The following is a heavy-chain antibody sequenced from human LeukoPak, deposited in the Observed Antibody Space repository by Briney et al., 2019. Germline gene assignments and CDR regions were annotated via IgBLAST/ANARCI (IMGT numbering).Heavy chain of an antibody. CDR2: ISGRSDNT. J-gene: IGHJ4*02. Sequence: GVSLRLSCAASGFIFSNYAMYWVRQAPGKGLEWVSAISGRSDNTYYADSVKGRFTLSRDSSKNTLYLQMNSLRADDTAVYYRAKWGDYDVLTGYYVSDFWGQGTLVTVSS. D-gene: IGHD3-9*01. V-gene: IGHV3-23*01. CDR3: AKWGDYDVLTGYYVSDF. CDR1: GFIFSNYA.